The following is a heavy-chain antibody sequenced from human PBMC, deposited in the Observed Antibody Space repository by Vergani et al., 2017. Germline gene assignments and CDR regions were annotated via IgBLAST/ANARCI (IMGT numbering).Heavy chain of an antibody. CDR2: IYPGDSDT. CDR1: GYSFTSYW. Sequence: EVQLVQSGAEVKKPGESLKISCKGSGYSFTSYWIDWVRQMPGKGLEWMGIIYPGDSDTRYSPSFQGQVTISADKSISTAYLQWSSLKAADTAMYYCARQRVAGTPPGLVDYWGQGTLVTVSS. V-gene: IGHV5-51*01. CDR3: ARQRVAGTPPGLVDY. D-gene: IGHD6-19*01. J-gene: IGHJ4*02.